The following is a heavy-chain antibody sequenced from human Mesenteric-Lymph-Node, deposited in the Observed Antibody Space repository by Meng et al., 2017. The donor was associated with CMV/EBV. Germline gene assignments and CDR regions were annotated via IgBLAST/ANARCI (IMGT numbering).Heavy chain of an antibody. J-gene: IGHJ4*02. V-gene: IGHV3-30*02. Sequence: GESLKISCGASGFTFSSYAMSWVRQAPGKGLEWVAFIRYDERNKNYADSVKGRFTISRDISKNTLFLEMNRLRAEDSGLYFCAKDRQTSGTYLDYWGQGTLVTVSS. D-gene: IGHD1-26*01. CDR2: IRYDERNK. CDR1: GFTFSSYA. CDR3: AKDRQTSGTYLDY.